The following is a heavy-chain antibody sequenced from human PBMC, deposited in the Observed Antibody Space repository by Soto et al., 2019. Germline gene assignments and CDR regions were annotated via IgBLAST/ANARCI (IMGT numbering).Heavy chain of an antibody. CDR2: IHYNGNT. D-gene: IGHD5-12*01. J-gene: IGHJ4*02. V-gene: IGHV4-59*01. CDR3: AREGNLGRWLQPLDF. Sequence: SETLSLTCTFSGYSISAYSWSLVRQPPGKGLEWIGNIHYNGNTKYSPSLKSRVTMSVDTSKNHFSLRLISVTAADTAIYFCAREGNLGRWLQPLDFWGQGTLVTVSS. CDR1: GYSISAYS.